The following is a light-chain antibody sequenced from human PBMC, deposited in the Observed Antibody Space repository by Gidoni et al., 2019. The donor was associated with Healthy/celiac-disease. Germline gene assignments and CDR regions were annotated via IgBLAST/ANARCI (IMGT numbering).Light chain of an antibody. CDR1: QSISSY. CDR3: KQSYSTPTT. CDR2: AAS. J-gene: IGKJ4*01. Sequence: DIQMTQSPSSLSASVGDRVTITCRASQSISSYLNWYQQKPGKAHKLLIYAASSLQSGVPSRFSGSGSGTDFTLTISSLQPEDFATYYCKQSYSTPTTFGGGTKVEIK. V-gene: IGKV1-39*01.